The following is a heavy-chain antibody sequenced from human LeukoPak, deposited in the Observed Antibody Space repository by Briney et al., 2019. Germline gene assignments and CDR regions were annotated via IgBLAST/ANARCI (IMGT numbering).Heavy chain of an antibody. CDR2: ISSSGTYI. Sequence: PGGSLRLSCAASGFTFSSYSMSWVRQAPGKGLEWVSSISSSGTYIYYARSVKGRFTISRDKATNSISLQMDSMRGEDTAVYYCARDVYRVPAAIQEGYSYYYGMEVWGQGTTVTVSS. CDR1: GFTFSSYS. CDR3: ARDVYRVPAAIQEGYSYYYGMEV. J-gene: IGHJ6*02. V-gene: IGHV3-21*01. D-gene: IGHD2-2*02.